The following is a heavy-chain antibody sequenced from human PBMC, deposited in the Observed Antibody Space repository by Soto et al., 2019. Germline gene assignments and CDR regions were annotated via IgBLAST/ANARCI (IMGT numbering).Heavy chain of an antibody. J-gene: IGHJ5*02. D-gene: IGHD6-13*01. Sequence: QVQLQESGPGLVKPSQTLSLTCTVSGGSISSGGYYWSWIRQHPGKGLEWIGYIYYSGSTYYNPSLKRRVTISVDTSKNQFSLKLSSVTAADTAVYYCARDRSIAAAGRGWFDPWGQGTLVTVSS. V-gene: IGHV4-31*03. CDR1: GGSISSGGYY. CDR3: ARDRSIAAAGRGWFDP. CDR2: IYYSGST.